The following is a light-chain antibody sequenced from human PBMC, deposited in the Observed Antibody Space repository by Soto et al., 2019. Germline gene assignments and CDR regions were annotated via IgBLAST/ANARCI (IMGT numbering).Light chain of an antibody. CDR1: QSFRGL. Sequence: EFVLTQSPVTLSLSPGERATLSCRASQSFRGLLAWYQQKPGQAPRLLIYDASSLQSGVPSRFSGSGSGTDFTLTISSLQPEDFATYYCQQSYSTPGTFGQGTRLEI. CDR2: DAS. CDR3: QQSYSTPGT. J-gene: IGKJ5*01. V-gene: IGKV3-11*01.